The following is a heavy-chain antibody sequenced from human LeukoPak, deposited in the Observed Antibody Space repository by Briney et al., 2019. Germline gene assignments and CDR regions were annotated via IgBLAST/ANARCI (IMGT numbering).Heavy chain of an antibody. J-gene: IGHJ5*02. CDR1: GGTFSSYT. CDR3: AREYCSSTSCYRDNWFDP. V-gene: IGHV1-69*04. D-gene: IGHD2-2*01. Sequence: SVKVSCKASGGTFSSYTISWVRQAPGQGLEWMGRIIPILGIANYAQKFQGRVTITADKSTSTAYMELSSLRSEYTAAYYCAREYCSSTSCYRDNWFDPWGQGTLVTVSS. CDR2: IIPILGIA.